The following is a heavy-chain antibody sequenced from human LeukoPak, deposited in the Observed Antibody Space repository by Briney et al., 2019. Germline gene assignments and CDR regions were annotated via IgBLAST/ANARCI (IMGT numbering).Heavy chain of an antibody. CDR3: ARASYGSGSYMFDY. V-gene: IGHV4-34*01. D-gene: IGHD3-10*01. CDR2: INHSGST. Sequence: SETLSLTCAVYGGSFSGYYWSWIRQPPGKGLEWIGEINHSGSTNYNPSLKSRVTISVDTSKNQFSLKLSSVTAADTAVYYCARASYGSGSYMFDYWGQGTLVTVSS. CDR1: GGSFSGYY. J-gene: IGHJ4*02.